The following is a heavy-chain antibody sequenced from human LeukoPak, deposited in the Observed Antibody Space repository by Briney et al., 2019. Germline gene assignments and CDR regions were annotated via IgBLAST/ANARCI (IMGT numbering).Heavy chain of an antibody. D-gene: IGHD3-9*01. Sequence: PGGSLRLSCAASGFTFSSYAMSWVRQAPGKGLEWVSAISGSGGSTYYADSVKGRFTISRDNSKNTLYLQMNSLRSDDTAVYYCARTPSYYDILTGSWRGGDLDYWGQGTLVTVSS. V-gene: IGHV3-23*01. CDR1: GFTFSSYA. CDR3: ARTPSYYDILTGSWRGGDLDY. J-gene: IGHJ4*02. CDR2: ISGSGGST.